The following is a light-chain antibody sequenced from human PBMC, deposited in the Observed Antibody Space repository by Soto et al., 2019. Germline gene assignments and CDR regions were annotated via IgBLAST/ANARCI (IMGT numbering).Light chain of an antibody. J-gene: IGLJ1*01. CDR3: CSYAGSSTFEGV. CDR2: EVS. V-gene: IGLV2-23*02. Sequence: QSVLTQPASVSGSPGQSITISCTGTSSDVGSYNLVSWYQQHPGKAPKLMIYEVSKRPSGVSNRFSGSKSGNTVSLTISGLQAEDEADYYCCSYAGSSTFEGVFGTGTKVTVL. CDR1: SSDVGSYNL.